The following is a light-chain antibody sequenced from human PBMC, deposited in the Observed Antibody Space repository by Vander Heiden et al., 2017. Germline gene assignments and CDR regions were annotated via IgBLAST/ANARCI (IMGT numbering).Light chain of an antibody. J-gene: IGLJ1*01. CDR3: NSRDSSGNHLV. Sequence: SSELTQDPAVSVALGQTVRITCQGNHLRSYYASWYQQKPGQAPVLVIYGKNNRPSGIPDRFSGSSSGNTASLTITGAQAEDEADYYCNSRDSSGNHLVFGTGTKVTVL. CDR1: HLRSYY. V-gene: IGLV3-19*01. CDR2: GKN.